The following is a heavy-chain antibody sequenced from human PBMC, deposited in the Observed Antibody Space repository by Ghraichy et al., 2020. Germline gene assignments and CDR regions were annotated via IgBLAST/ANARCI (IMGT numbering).Heavy chain of an antibody. V-gene: IGHV4-31*03. CDR3: ARGHYYYYYMDL. Sequence: SQTLSLTCIVSGASLNSTPHYWNWVRQHPGKGLEWIGIVYYSGNSYYNPSLKSRAALSVDTSNSQFSLQLNSVTAADAAVYYCARGHYYYYYMDLWGEGTTVPVS. J-gene: IGHJ6*03. CDR2: VYYSGNS. CDR1: GASLNSTPHY.